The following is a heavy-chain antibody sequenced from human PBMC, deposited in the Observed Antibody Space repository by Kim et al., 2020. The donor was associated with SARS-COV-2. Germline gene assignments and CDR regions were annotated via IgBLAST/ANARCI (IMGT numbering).Heavy chain of an antibody. CDR1: GYTFTSYD. V-gene: IGHV1-8*01. J-gene: IGHJ5*02. CDR2: MNPNSGNT. Sequence: ASVKVSCKASGYTFTSYDINWVRQATGQGLEWMGWMNPNSGNTGYAQKFQGRVTMTRNTSISTAYMELSSLRSEDTAVYYCARSPTNYYDSSGYYSLDWFDPWGQGTLVTVSS. D-gene: IGHD3-22*01. CDR3: ARSPTNYYDSSGYYSLDWFDP.